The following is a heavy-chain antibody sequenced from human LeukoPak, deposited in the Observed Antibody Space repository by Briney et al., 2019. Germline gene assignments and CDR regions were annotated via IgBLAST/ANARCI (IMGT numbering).Heavy chain of an antibody. D-gene: IGHD2-15*01. CDR1: GFTFSSYA. CDR2: ISGSGGST. V-gene: IGHV3-23*01. Sequence: GGSLRLSCAASGFTFSSYAMSWVRQAPGKGLEWVSAISGSGGSTYYADSVKGRFTISRDNSKNTLYLQMNSLRAEDTAVYYCAKDLLEVVAATTLDYWGQGTLVTVSS. CDR3: AKDLLEVVAATTLDY. J-gene: IGHJ4*02.